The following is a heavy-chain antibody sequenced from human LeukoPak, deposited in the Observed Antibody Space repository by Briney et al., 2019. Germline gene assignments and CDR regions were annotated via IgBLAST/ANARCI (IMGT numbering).Heavy chain of an antibody. V-gene: IGHV1-18*04. CDR1: GYTFTGYY. CDR3: ARDKTPYYYDSSGYSGRDY. D-gene: IGHD3-22*01. CDR2: ISAYNGNT. J-gene: IGHJ4*02. Sequence: ASVKVSCEASGYTFTGYYMHWVRQAPGQGLEWMGWISAYNGNTNYAQKLQGRVTMTTDTSTSTAYMELRSLRSDDTAVYYCARDKTPYYYDSSGYSGRDYWGQGTLVTVSS.